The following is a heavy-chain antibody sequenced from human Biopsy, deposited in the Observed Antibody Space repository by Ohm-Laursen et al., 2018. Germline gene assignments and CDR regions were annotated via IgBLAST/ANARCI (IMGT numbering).Heavy chain of an antibody. CDR2: VYYSGST. CDR1: GGSFSGYY. V-gene: IGHV4-59*12. Sequence: SETLSLTCGVYGGSFSGYYCSWIRQPPGKGLEWIGDVYYSGSTNRNPSLKSRVTILVDTSKNQFSLRLRSVTAADTAMYYCASVVLGPTNDAFDLWGQGTMVVVSS. CDR3: ASVVLGPTNDAFDL. D-gene: IGHD3-22*01. J-gene: IGHJ3*01.